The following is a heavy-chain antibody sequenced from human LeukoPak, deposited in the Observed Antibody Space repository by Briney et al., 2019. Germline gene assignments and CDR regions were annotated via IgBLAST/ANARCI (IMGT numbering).Heavy chain of an antibody. CDR1: GYTFNTCG. D-gene: IGHD6-13*01. CDR2: ISPYNGKT. V-gene: IGHV1-18*01. J-gene: IGHJ5*02. Sequence: ASVKVSCKASGYTFNTCGITWVRQARXQGLEWMGWISPYNGKTKYAQKVQGRVTMTTDTSTSTVYMELRSLRSDDTAVYYCARDPGIGAAGTSWFDAWGQGTLVTVSS. CDR3: ARDPGIGAAGTSWFDA.